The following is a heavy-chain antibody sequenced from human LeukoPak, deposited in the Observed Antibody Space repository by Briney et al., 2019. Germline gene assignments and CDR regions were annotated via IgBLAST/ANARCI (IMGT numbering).Heavy chain of an antibody. CDR2: INHSGST. D-gene: IGHD5-18*01. CDR3: ARGYIRYSYGHNY. CDR1: GGSFSGYY. Sequence: PSETLSLTCAVYGGSFSGYYWSWIRQPPGKGLEWIGEINHSGSTNYNPSLKSRVTISVDTSKNQFSLKLSSVTAADTAVYYCARGYIRYSYGHNYWGQGTLVTVSS. J-gene: IGHJ4*02. V-gene: IGHV4-34*01.